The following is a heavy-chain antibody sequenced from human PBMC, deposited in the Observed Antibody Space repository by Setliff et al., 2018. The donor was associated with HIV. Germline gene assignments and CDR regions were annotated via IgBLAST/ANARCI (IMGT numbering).Heavy chain of an antibody. D-gene: IGHD6-6*01. CDR1: GYSFSTYW. J-gene: IGHJ6*03. CDR3: ARDLKFGSSGHYYYYMDI. CDR2: IYPGDSEI. V-gene: IGHV5-51*01. Sequence: GASLKISCKGSGYSFSTYWIGWVRQMPGKGLEWMGIIYPGDSEITYRPSFLGQVTISADKSISTAYLQMNSLRAGDTAVYYCARDLKFGSSGHYYYYMDIWGKGTTVTVSS.